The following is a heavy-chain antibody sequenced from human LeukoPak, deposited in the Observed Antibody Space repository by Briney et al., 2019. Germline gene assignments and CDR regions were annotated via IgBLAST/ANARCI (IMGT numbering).Heavy chain of an antibody. D-gene: IGHD3-22*01. V-gene: IGHV4-30-2*01. J-gene: IGHJ3*02. CDR2: IYHSEST. CDR3: AREARYYDSSGYSAYAFDI. Sequence: SQTLSLTCAVSGGSISSGGYSWSWIRQPPGKGLEWIGYIYHSESTYYNPSLKSRVTISVDRSKNQFSLKLSSVTAADTAVYYCAREARYYDSSGYSAYAFDIWGQGTMVTVSS. CDR1: GGSISSGGYS.